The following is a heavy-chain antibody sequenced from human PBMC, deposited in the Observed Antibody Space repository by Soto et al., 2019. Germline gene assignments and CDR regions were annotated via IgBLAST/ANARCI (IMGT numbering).Heavy chain of an antibody. V-gene: IGHV4-39*01. J-gene: IGHJ5*02. CDR3: ARHYSSGSRNWFDP. D-gene: IGHD6-19*01. Sequence: LSLTCSVSGGSINSSSYFWGWVRQPPGKGLEWIGSIYYSGSTYYNPSLRSRVTISVDTSKNQFSLKLSSVTAADTAVFYCARHYSSGSRNWFDPWGQGTLVTVPS. CDR1: GGSINSSSYF. CDR2: IYYSGST.